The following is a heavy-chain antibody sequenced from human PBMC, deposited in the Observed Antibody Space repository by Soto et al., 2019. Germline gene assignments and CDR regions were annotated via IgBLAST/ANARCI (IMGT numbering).Heavy chain of an antibody. V-gene: IGHV3-23*01. CDR1: GFSFSDYS. CDR2: LTPAGTT. D-gene: IGHD2-15*01. J-gene: IGHJ4*02. CDR3: TKRATTVPTPGNYFDC. Sequence: SLRLSCAASGFSFSDYSMSWVRQAPGRGLEWVSTLTPAGTTYYADSVKGRFTISRDNYRNTLSLQMYNLRAEDTARYYCTKRATTVPTPGNYFDCWGQGTLVTVSS.